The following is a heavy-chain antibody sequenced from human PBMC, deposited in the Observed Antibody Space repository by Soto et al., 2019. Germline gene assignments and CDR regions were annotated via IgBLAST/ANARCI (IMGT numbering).Heavy chain of an antibody. Sequence: QVRLQESGPGLVEPSGTLSLTCAVSGGSISSSNWYNWVRQPPGKGLEWIGEIYHSESTNYNPSLKRXVTISMDRSKNYFSLKMTSVTVADTAVYYCARDQGVGAFDYWGQGVLVTVSS. J-gene: IGHJ4*02. CDR3: ARDQGVGAFDY. D-gene: IGHD3-16*01. V-gene: IGHV4-4*02. CDR1: GGSISSSNW. CDR2: IYHSEST.